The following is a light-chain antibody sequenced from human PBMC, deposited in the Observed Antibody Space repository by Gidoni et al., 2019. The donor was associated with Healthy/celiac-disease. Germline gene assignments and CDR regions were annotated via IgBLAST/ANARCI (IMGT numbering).Light chain of an antibody. CDR3: QQRSNWPPLT. Sequence: ELVLTQSPAPLPVSPGARSTLSCRASQSVSSYLAWYQQKPGQPPRILIYDAPNRATGIPARFSGSGAGTDFTLTISSLEHEDFAVYYCQQRSNWPPLTFXQXTRLEIK. J-gene: IGKJ5*01. CDR2: DAP. V-gene: IGKV3-11*01. CDR1: QSVSSY.